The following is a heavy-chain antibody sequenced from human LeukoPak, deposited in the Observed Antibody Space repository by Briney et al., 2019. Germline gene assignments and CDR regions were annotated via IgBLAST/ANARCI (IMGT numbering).Heavy chain of an antibody. CDR2: IYYSGST. J-gene: IGHJ4*02. CDR3: ARRVATPGRYYFDY. D-gene: IGHD6-13*01. Sequence: SETLSLTCTVSGGSISSYYWSWIRQPPGKGLEWIGYIYYSGSTNYNPSLKSRVTISVDTSKNQFSLRLSSVNAADTAIYYCARRVATPGRYYFDYWGQGSLVTVSS. V-gene: IGHV4-59*01. CDR1: GGSISSYY.